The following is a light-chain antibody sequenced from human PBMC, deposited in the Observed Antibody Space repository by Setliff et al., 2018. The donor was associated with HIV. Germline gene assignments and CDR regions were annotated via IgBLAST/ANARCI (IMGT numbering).Light chain of an antibody. V-gene: IGLV1-44*01. CDR1: SSNIGSNT. Sequence: QPALTQPPSASGTPGQRVTISCSGSSSNIGSNTVTWYQQLPGTAPKLLIYSNSQRPSGVPDRFSGSKSGTSASLAISGLQSEDEADYYCSSYTSSSTFVFGTGTKVTVL. J-gene: IGLJ1*01. CDR3: SSYTSSSTFV. CDR2: SNS.